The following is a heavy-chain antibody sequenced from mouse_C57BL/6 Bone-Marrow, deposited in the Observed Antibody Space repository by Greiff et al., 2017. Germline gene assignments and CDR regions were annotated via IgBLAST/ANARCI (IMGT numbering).Heavy chain of an antibody. V-gene: IGHV5-2*01. J-gene: IGHJ3*01. Sequence: EVKLMESGGGLVQPGESLKISCESNEYDFPSHNMSWVRKTPEQRLELVAAINSDGGSTYDPDTMERRFIISRDNTTKTLYLQMGSLRCEDTALYYGARLWDEVAYWGQGTLVTVSA. CDR1: EYDFPSHN. CDR2: INSDGGST. D-gene: IGHD4-1*01. CDR3: ARLWDEVAY.